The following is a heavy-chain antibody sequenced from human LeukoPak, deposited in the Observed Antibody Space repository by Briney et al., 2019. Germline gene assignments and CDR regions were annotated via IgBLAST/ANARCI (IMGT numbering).Heavy chain of an antibody. J-gene: IGHJ4*02. D-gene: IGHD3-3*01. V-gene: IGHV3-7*01. CDR2: IKDSGIEK. CDR1: GCTFSSYS. CDR3: ARWRGAQSEFDY. Sequence: GSLRLSCAGSGCTFSSYSMGWVRQAPGKGLEWVANIKDSGIEKEYVDSVKGRFTISRDNAKNSLYLQMNSLRVEDTALYFCARWRGAQSEFDYWGQGTQVTVSS.